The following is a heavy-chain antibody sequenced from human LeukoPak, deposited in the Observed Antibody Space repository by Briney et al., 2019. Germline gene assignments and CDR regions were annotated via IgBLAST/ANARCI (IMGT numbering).Heavy chain of an antibody. J-gene: IGHJ5*02. D-gene: IGHD3-22*01. V-gene: IGHV3-11*01. CDR1: GFTFSDYY. Sequence: GGSLRLSCAASGFTFSDYYMSWIRQAPGKGLEWVSYISSSGSTIHYADSVEGRFTISRDNAKNSLYLQMNSLRAEDTAVYYCARDGYYYDSSGYYVSWGQGTLATVSS. CDR2: ISSSGSTI. CDR3: ARDGYYYDSSGYYVS.